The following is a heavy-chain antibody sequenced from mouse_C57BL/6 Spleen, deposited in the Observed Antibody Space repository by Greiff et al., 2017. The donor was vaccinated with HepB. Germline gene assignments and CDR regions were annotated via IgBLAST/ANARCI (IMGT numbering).Heavy chain of an antibody. D-gene: IGHD1-1*01. Sequence: QVQLKQPGAELVKPGASVKLSCKASGYTFTSYWMHWVKQRPGQGLEWIGMIHPNSGSTNYNEKFKSKATLTVDKSSSTAYMQLSSLTSEDSAVYYCASPYYYGSSPYFDYWGQGTTLTVSS. V-gene: IGHV1-64*01. CDR1: GYTFTSYW. CDR3: ASPYYYGSSPYFDY. CDR2: IHPNSGST. J-gene: IGHJ2*01.